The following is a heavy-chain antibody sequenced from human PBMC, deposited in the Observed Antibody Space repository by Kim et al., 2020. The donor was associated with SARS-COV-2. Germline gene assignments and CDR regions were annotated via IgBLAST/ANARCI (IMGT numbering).Heavy chain of an antibody. V-gene: IGHV3-33*01. J-gene: IGHJ6*02. CDR3: ARGTDYAMDV. D-gene: IGHD3-10*01. CDR2: NQ. Sequence: NQYYADTVKGRFTITRDNSKNTLYLQMHSLRAEGMAVYYCARGTDYAMDVWGQGTTVIVSS.